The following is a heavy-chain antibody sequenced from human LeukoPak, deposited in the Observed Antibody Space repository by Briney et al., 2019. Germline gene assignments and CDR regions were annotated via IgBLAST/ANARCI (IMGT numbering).Heavy chain of an antibody. CDR1: GFTFSDYA. CDR3: AKAEWERLDWYFDL. V-gene: IGHV3-23*01. D-gene: IGHD1-26*01. Sequence: QTGGSLRLSCTASGFTFSDYAMNWVRHAPGKGLEWVSVIGGSGDSTFYADSVKGRFTISRDNSKNTLYLLMNSLGAGDTAVYYCAKAEWERLDWYFDLWGRGTLVTVSS. J-gene: IGHJ2*01. CDR2: IGGSGDST.